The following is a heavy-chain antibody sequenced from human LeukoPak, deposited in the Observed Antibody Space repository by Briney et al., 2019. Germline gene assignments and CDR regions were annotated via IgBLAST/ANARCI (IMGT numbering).Heavy chain of an antibody. CDR3: ARDEGDSGELGGYYFDY. CDR2: INPNSGDT. V-gene: IGHV1-2*02. Sequence: GASVKVSCKGSAYTFTGYYIHWVRQAPGQGLEWMGWINPNSGDTNYAQKFQGRVTMTRDTSISTAYMELSRLTSDDTAVYYCARDEGDSGELGGYYFDYWGQGTLVTVSS. D-gene: IGHD1-7*01. CDR1: AYTFTGYY. J-gene: IGHJ4*02.